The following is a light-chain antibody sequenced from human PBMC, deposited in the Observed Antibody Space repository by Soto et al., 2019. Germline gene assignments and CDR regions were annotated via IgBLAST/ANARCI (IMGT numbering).Light chain of an antibody. CDR3: QQYYSPSRT. CDR2: DAS. V-gene: IGKV1-5*01. CDR1: QSISVW. J-gene: IGKJ3*01. Sequence: DIQMTQSPSTLSASVGDRVTITCRASQSISVWLAWYQQRPGKAPKLLIYDASTLQSGVPSRFSGSGSGTEFTLTISSQQPDDFATYSCQQYYSPSRTFGPGTNVDIK.